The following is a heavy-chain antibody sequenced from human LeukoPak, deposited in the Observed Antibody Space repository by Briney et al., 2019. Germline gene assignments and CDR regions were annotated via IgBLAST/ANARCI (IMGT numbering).Heavy chain of an antibody. J-gene: IGHJ3*02. D-gene: IGHD1-26*01. CDR3: TRAELGGAFDI. CDR2: IRSKAYGGTT. Sequence: TGGSLRLSCAASGFTFSSYAMHWVRQAPGKGLEWVGFIRSKAYGGTTEYAASVKGRFTISRDDSKSIAYLQMNSLKTEDTAVYYCTRAELGGAFDIWGQGTMVTVSS. V-gene: IGHV3-49*04. CDR1: GFTFSSYA.